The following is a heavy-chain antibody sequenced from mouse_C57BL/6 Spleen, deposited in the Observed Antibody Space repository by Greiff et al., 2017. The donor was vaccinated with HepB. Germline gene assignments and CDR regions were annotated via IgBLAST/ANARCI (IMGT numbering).Heavy chain of an antibody. CDR3: AREWLRRGDFDY. Sequence: QVQLQQSGPELVKPGASVKISCKASGYAFSSSWMNWVKQRPGKGLEWIGRIYPGDGDTNYNGKFKGKATLTADKSSSTAYMQLSSLTSEDSAVYFCAREWLRRGDFDYWGQGTTLTVSS. V-gene: IGHV1-82*01. D-gene: IGHD2-2*01. CDR2: IYPGDGDT. J-gene: IGHJ2*01. CDR1: GYAFSSSW.